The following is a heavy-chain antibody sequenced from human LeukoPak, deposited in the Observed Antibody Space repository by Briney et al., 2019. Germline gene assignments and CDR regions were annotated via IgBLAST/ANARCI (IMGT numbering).Heavy chain of an antibody. D-gene: IGHD6-13*01. V-gene: IGHV3-30-3*01. CDR3: ARGRAAAGTIPFDS. Sequence: PGGSLRLSCAASGFTFSSYAMHWVRQAPGKGLEWVAVISYDGSNKYYADSVKGRFTISRDNAKNTLYLQMNSLRAEDTAVYYCARGRAAAGTIPFDSWGQGTLVTVSS. J-gene: IGHJ4*02. CDR2: ISYDGSNK. CDR1: GFTFSSYA.